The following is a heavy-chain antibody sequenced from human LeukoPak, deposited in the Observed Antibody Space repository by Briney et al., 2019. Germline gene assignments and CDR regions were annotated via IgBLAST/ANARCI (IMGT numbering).Heavy chain of an antibody. CDR3: ARVFGLHPGIDWFDP. V-gene: IGHV1-18*01. D-gene: IGHD3-10*01. Sequence: GASVKVSCKASGGTFSSYAISWVRQAPGQGLEWMGWISAYNGNTNYAQKLQGRVTMTTDTSTSTAYMELRSLRSDDTAVYYCARVFGLHPGIDWFDPWGQGTLVTVSS. CDR1: GGTFSSYA. J-gene: IGHJ5*02. CDR2: ISAYNGNT.